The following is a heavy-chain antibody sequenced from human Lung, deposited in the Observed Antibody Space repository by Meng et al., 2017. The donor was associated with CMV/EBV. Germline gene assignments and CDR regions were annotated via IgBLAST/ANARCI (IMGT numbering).Heavy chain of an antibody. CDR1: GYPFPAHY. J-gene: IGHJ4*02. V-gene: IGHV1-2*02. Sequence: ASVXISCKASGYPFPAHYFHGVRQAPGEGLEWMGWIHPHRGDTNYAQQFQGRVTLSRDTSINTGYMELTRLTSGDTGVYYCARDNNWGPDYWGQG. CDR2: IHPHRGDT. CDR3: ARDNNWGPDY. D-gene: IGHD7-27*01.